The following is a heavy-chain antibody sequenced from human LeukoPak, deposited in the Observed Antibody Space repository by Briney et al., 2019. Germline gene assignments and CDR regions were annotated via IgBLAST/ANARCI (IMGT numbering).Heavy chain of an antibody. CDR3: ARGGLGYCSAGSCPANWFDP. D-gene: IGHD2-15*01. CDR2: ISPYNGNT. V-gene: IGHV1-18*04. Sequence: ASVKVSCKASGYTFTNYGITWVRQAPGQGLEWMGWISPYNGNTYYAQNPQGRVTMTTDTSTSTAYMELRSLRSDDTAVYYCARGGLGYCSAGSCPANWFDPWGRGTLVTVSS. J-gene: IGHJ5*02. CDR1: GYTFTNYG.